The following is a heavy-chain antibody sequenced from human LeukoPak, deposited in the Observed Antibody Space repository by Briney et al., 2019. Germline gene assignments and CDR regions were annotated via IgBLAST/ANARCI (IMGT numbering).Heavy chain of an antibody. CDR1: GGSISSYY. D-gene: IGHD2-2*01. J-gene: IGHJ4*02. V-gene: IGHV4-4*07. CDR3: ARSGYCSSTSCYAVDYFDY. CDR2: IYTSGST. Sequence: PSETLSLTCTVSGGSISSYYWSWIRQPAGKGLEWIGRIYTSGSTNYNPSLKSRVTISVGKSKNQFSLKLSSVTAADTAVYYCARSGYCSSTSCYAVDYFDYWGQGTLVTVSS.